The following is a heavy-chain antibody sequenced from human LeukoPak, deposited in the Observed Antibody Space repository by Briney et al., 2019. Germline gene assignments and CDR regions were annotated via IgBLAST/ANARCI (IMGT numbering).Heavy chain of an antibody. J-gene: IGHJ3*02. CDR1: GYSISSGYY. Sequence: SETLSLTCTVSGYSISSGYYWGWIRQPPGKGLEWIGSIYHSGSTYYNPSLKSRVTISVDTSKNQFSLKLSSVTAADTAVYYCARESSPSGDSGSYSAFDIWGQGTMVTVSS. CDR2: IYHSGST. CDR3: ARESSPSGDSGSYSAFDI. D-gene: IGHD1-26*01. V-gene: IGHV4-38-2*02.